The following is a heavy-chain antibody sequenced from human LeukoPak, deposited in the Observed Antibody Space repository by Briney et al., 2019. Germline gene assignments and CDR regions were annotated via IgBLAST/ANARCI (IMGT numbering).Heavy chain of an antibody. V-gene: IGHV4-31*03. CDR1: GGSISSGGYY. CDR3: AREGLSTGYSSSWYFDY. D-gene: IGHD6-13*01. Sequence: SQTLSLTCTVSGGSISSGGYYWSWIRQHPGKGLEWIGYIYYSGSTYYNPSLKSRVTISVDTSKNQFSLKLSSVTAADTAVYYCAREGLSTGYSSSWYFDYWGQGTLVTVSS. CDR2: IYYSGST. J-gene: IGHJ4*02.